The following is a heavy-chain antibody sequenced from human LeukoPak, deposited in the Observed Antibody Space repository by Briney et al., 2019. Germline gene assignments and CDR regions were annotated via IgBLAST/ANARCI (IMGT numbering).Heavy chain of an antibody. J-gene: IGHJ4*02. D-gene: IGHD2-2*01. Sequence: PSETLSLTCTVSGGSISSYYWSWIRQPPGKGLEWIGYIYYSGSTNYNPSLKSRVTISVDTSKNQFSLKLSSVTAADTAVYYCARVVCSSTSCYVGYWGQGTLVTVPS. CDR2: IYYSGST. CDR3: ARVVCSSTSCYVGY. V-gene: IGHV4-59*01. CDR1: GGSISSYY.